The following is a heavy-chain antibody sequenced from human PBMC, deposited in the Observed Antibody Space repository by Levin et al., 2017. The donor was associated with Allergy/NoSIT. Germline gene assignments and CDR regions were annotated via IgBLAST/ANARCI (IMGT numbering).Heavy chain of an antibody. V-gene: IGHV3-23*01. CDR1: GFTFSNYG. Sequence: GGSLRLSCAASGFTFSNYGMTWARKAPGKGLEWVSTIGPIATNTYYAGSVKGRFTISRDNSKNTLYLQMNSLRAEDTAVYYCAKVGGSGSYWWVWGQGTLVTVFS. D-gene: IGHD3-10*01. CDR3: AKVGGSGSYWWV. CDR2: IGPIATNT. J-gene: IGHJ4*02.